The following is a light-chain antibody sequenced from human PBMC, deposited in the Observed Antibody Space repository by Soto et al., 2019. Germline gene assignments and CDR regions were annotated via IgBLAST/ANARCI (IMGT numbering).Light chain of an antibody. V-gene: IGLV1-51*02. CDR3: GTWYSSLSAGV. CDR1: SSNIWNNY. CDR2: ENN. J-gene: IGLJ3*02. Sequence: QSVLTQPPSVSAAPGQTVTISCSVSSSNIWNNYVSWWQQLPGRAPQLLIYENNKRPSGIPHRRSGSKSVTSATPRITGLQTGDEAAYYCGTWYSSLSAGVFGGGTKLTVL.